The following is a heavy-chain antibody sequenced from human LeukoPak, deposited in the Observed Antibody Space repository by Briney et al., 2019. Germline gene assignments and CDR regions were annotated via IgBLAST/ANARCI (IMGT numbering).Heavy chain of an antibody. CDR2: IDSSSSTI. CDR3: ARAPMVRGVITSFDQ. CDR1: GFTFSSSS. D-gene: IGHD3-10*01. J-gene: IGHJ4*02. V-gene: IGHV3-48*02. Sequence: GGSLRLSCVTSGFTFSSSSMTWVRQAPGRGLEWVSYIDSSSSTIYSADSVRGRFTISRDNAENSLYLQMSSLRDEDTAVYYCARAPMVRGVITSFDQWGQGTLVTVSS.